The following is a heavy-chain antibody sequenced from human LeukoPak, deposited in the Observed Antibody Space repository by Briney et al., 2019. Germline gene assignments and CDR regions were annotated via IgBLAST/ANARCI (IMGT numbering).Heavy chain of an antibody. Sequence: PGGSLRLSCAASGFTFSDYYMSWIRQAPGKGLEWVSYISSSGSTIYYADSVKGRFTISRDNSKNTLYLQMNSLRAEDTAVYYCAKSGSGWSSSWDYYYYYMDVWGKGTTVTVSS. J-gene: IGHJ6*03. CDR2: ISSSGSTI. CDR1: GFTFSDYY. D-gene: IGHD6-13*01. CDR3: AKSGSGWSSSWDYYYYYMDV. V-gene: IGHV3-11*01.